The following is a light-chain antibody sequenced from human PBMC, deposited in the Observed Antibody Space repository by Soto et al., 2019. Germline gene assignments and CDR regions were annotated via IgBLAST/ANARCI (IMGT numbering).Light chain of an antibody. CDR2: GAS. Sequence: EIVMTQSPATLSVSPGERATLSCRASQSVSSNLAWYQQKPGQAPRLLIYGASTRAIGIPARFSGSGSGTEFTLTISSLQSEDFAVYYCQQYNNWPPSFTFGPGTKVDVK. CDR3: QQYNNWPPSFT. CDR1: QSVSSN. V-gene: IGKV3-15*01. J-gene: IGKJ3*01.